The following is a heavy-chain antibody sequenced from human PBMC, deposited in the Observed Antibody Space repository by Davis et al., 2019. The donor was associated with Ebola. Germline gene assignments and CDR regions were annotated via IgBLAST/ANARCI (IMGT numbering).Heavy chain of an antibody. CDR2: INPNDGRT. Sequence: ASVKVSCKASGYTFTNYYMHWVRQAPGQGLEWMGMINPNDGRTIYAQKFQGRVTMTRDTSTSTVYMELSSLRSEDTAVYYCARSSSTYSSSWYVSDYYYYGMDVWGKGTTVTVSS. J-gene: IGHJ6*04. CDR3: ARSSSTYSSSWYVSDYYYYGMDV. D-gene: IGHD6-13*01. V-gene: IGHV1-46*01. CDR1: GYTFTNYY.